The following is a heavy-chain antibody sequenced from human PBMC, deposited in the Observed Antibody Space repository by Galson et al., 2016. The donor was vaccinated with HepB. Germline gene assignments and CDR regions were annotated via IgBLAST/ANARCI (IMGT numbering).Heavy chain of an antibody. J-gene: IGHJ4*02. CDR3: ARDSGGYGQNY. V-gene: IGHV4-59*02. D-gene: IGHD3-16*01. CDR2: ISNRGKV. CDR1: GGSVSSFY. Sequence: LSLTCSVSGGSVSSFYWSWFRQSPGEGLEWLGHISNRGKVDYNPALNNRVAISVDTSKNQVSLTVTSVTTTDAAVYYCARDSGGYGQNYWGLGTLITVSS.